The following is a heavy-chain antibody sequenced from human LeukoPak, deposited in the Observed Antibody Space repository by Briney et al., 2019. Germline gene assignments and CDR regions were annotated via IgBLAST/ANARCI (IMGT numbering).Heavy chain of an antibody. J-gene: IGHJ4*02. CDR1: GFTFSDYY. CDR3: ARAPYIAARPYYFDY. D-gene: IGHD6-6*01. Sequence: GGSLRLSCAASGFTFSDYYMSWIRQAPGKGLEWVSYLSSSGSTIYYADSVKGRFTISRDNAKNSLYLQMNSLRAEDTAVYYCARAPYIAARPYYFDYWGQGTLVTVSS. CDR2: LSSSGSTI. V-gene: IGHV3-11*04.